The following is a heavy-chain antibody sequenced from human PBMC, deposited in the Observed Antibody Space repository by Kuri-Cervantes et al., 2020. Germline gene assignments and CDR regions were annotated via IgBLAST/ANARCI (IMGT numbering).Heavy chain of an antibody. J-gene: IGHJ4*02. CDR1: GYTFTSYD. CDR2: MNPNSGNT. D-gene: IGHD3-22*01. Sequence: ASVKVSCKASGYTFTSYDINWVRQATGQGLEWMGWMNPNSGNTGYAQKFQGRVTMTRNTSISTAYMELSRLRSDDTAVYYCARDSRGGGYYDSPDYWGQGTLVTVSS. CDR3: ARDSRGGGYYDSPDY. V-gene: IGHV1-8*02.